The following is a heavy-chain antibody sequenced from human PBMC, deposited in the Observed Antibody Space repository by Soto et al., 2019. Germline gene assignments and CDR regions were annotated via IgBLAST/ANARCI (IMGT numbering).Heavy chain of an antibody. CDR3: ARARYYFDY. Sequence: SETLSLTCTVSGGSISSYYWSWIRQPPGKGLEWIGYIYYSGSTNYNPSLKSRVTISVDTSKNQFSLKLSSVTAADTAVYYCARARYYFDYWGQGTLVTVSS. J-gene: IGHJ4*02. CDR1: GGSISSYY. CDR2: IYYSGST. V-gene: IGHV4-59*01.